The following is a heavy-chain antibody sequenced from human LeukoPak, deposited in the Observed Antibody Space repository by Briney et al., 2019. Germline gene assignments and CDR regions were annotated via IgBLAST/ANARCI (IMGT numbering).Heavy chain of an antibody. CDR3: ARVSGWYALLPFDY. CDR1: GGTFSSYA. J-gene: IGHJ4*02. D-gene: IGHD6-19*01. CDR2: ISAYNGNT. Sequence: ASVKVSCKASGGTFSSYAISWVRQAPGQGLEWMGWISAYNGNTNYAQKLQGRVTMTTDPSTSTAYMELRSLRSDDTAVYYCARVSGWYALLPFDYWGQGTLVTVSS. V-gene: IGHV1-18*01.